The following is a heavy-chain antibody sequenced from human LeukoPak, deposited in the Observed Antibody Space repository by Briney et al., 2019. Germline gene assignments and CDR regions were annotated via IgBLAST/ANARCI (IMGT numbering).Heavy chain of an antibody. Sequence: GGSLRLSCAASGFTFSSYSMNWVRQAPGKGLVWVSRINSDGSSTSYADSVKGRFTISRDNAKNTLYLQMNSLRAEDTAVYYCARFGYDFWSGYQSYDYWGQGTLVTVSS. J-gene: IGHJ4*02. D-gene: IGHD3-3*01. CDR1: GFTFSSYS. CDR2: INSDGSST. V-gene: IGHV3-74*01. CDR3: ARFGYDFWSGYQSYDY.